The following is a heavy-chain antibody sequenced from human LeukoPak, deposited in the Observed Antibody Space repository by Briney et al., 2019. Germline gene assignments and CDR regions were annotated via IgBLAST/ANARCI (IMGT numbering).Heavy chain of an antibody. CDR3: ARIHPYDSSGFHY. J-gene: IGHJ4*02. CDR1: GFTFSDHY. V-gene: IGHV3-72*01. CDR2: TRNKANSYTT. Sequence: PGGSLRLSCAASGFTFSDHYMDWVRQAPGKGLEWVGRTRNKANSYTTEYAASVKGRITISRDDSKNSLYLQMNSLKTEDTAVYYCARIHPYDSSGFHYWGQGTLVTVSS. D-gene: IGHD3-22*01.